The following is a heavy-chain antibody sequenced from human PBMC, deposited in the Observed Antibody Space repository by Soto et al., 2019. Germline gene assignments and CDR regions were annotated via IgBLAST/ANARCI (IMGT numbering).Heavy chain of an antibody. J-gene: IGHJ6*02. Sequence: GGSLRLSCAASGFTFSSYAMHWVRQAPGKGLEWVAVISYDGSNKYYADSVKGRFTISRDNSKNTLYLQMNSLRAEDTAVYYCARVFGVVVAASAPYYYGMDVWGQGTTVTVSS. CDR3: ARVFGVVVAASAPYYYGMDV. V-gene: IGHV3-30-3*01. D-gene: IGHD2-15*01. CDR2: ISYDGSNK. CDR1: GFTFSSYA.